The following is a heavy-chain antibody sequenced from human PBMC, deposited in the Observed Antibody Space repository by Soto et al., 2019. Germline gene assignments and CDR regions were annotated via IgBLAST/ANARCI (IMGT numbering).Heavy chain of an antibody. Sequence: PGVSLRLSCAASGFTFSSYAMHWVRQAPGKGLEWVAVISYDGSNKYYADSVKGRFTISRDNSKNTLYLQMNSLRAEDTAVYYCARAIVSIAVDGTIFDYWGQGTLVTVSS. D-gene: IGHD6-19*01. CDR3: ARAIVSIAVDGTIFDY. CDR2: ISYDGSNK. J-gene: IGHJ4*02. V-gene: IGHV3-30-3*01. CDR1: GFTFSSYA.